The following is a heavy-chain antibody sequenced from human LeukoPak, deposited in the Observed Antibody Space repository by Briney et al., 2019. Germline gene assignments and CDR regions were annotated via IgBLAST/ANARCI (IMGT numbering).Heavy chain of an antibody. Sequence: ASVKVSCKASGNSFTFYYIHGVRQAPGKGLAWMGWIFHNHRNTKYAQKFQGRFTMTRDTSISTAYMELTRLRSDDTAVYYCATGLGVLDPEANSWGQGTLVTVSS. CDR2: IFHNHRNT. CDR3: ATGLGVLDPEANS. J-gene: IGHJ4*02. CDR1: GNSFTFYY. D-gene: IGHD3/OR15-3a*01. V-gene: IGHV1-2*02.